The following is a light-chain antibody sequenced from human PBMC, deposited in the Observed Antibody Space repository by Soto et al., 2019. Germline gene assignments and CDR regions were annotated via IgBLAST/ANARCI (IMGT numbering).Light chain of an antibody. Sequence: DIQMTQSPSTLSASVGDRVTITCRASQSISNWLAWYQQKPGKAPRLLIYDASYLERGVPSRFSGSGSGTEFTLNISDLQPDDLATYYCQQYNSFWTFGQGTKVEI. V-gene: IGKV1-5*01. CDR3: QQYNSFWT. J-gene: IGKJ1*01. CDR1: QSISNW. CDR2: DAS.